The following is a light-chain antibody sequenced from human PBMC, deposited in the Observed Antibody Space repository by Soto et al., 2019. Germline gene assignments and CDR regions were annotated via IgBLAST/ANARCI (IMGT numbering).Light chain of an antibody. J-gene: IGKJ1*01. CDR2: KVY. Sequence: DVVMTQSPLSLPVTLGQPASISCRSSQSLLHSDGNTYLNWYQHRPGQSPRRLIYKVYNRDSGVRDRFSGSGSGTDFTLKISRVEAEDVGVYYCMQGTHWPTTFGQGTKVEIK. CDR3: MQGTHWPTT. CDR1: QSLLHSDGNTY. V-gene: IGKV2-30*02.